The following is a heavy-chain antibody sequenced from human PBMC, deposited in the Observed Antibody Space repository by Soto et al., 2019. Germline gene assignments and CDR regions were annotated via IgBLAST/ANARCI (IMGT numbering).Heavy chain of an antibody. J-gene: IGHJ4*02. CDR2: ISSSGGAT. CDR1: GFTFSNYA. D-gene: IGHD4-17*01. V-gene: IGHV3-23*01. Sequence: EVQLLESGGGLVQPGGSLRLSCAASGFTFSNYAMTWVRQAPGKGLEWISTISSSGGATYYADSVKGRFTISRDSSKSTLFLQMHSLRAEDTALYYCAKGLDYGVEYWGQGTLVTVSS. CDR3: AKGLDYGVEY.